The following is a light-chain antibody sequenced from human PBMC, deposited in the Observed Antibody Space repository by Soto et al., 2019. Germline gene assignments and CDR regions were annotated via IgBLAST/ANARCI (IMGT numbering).Light chain of an antibody. V-gene: IGKV3-11*01. CDR3: QQRYGWPS. CDR2: DTS. J-gene: IGKJ2*01. Sequence: EIVLTQSPATLSLSPGERATLSCRASQTVNGYLAWYQHKLGQAPRLLIYDTSNRATGVPAMFSGSGSGTDFTLTISSLEPEDSAVYYCQQRYGWPSFGQGTKLEIK. CDR1: QTVNGY.